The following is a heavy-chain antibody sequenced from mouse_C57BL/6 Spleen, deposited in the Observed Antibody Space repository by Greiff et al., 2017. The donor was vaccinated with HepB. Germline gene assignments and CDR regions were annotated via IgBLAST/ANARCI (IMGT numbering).Heavy chain of an antibody. D-gene: IGHD1-1*01. V-gene: IGHV14-2*01. CDR2: IDPEDGET. CDR3: AREGVFITTVVAHFDY. J-gene: IGHJ2*01. Sequence: VQLKESGAELVKPGASVKLSCTASGFNIKDYYMHWVKQRTEQGLEWIGRIDPEDGETKYAPKFQGKATITADTSSNTAYLQLSSLTSEDTAVYYCAREGVFITTVVAHFDYWGQGTTLTVSS. CDR1: GFNIKDYY.